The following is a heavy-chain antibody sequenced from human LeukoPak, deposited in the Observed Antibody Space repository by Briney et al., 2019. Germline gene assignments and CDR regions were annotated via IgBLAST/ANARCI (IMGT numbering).Heavy chain of an antibody. V-gene: IGHV4-59*01. Sequence: SETLSLTCTVSGGSISSYYWSWIRQPPGKGLEWIGYIYYSGSTNYNPSLKSRVTISVDTSKNQFSLKLSSVTAADTAAYYCASSRLDLESDAFDIWGQGTMVTVSS. D-gene: IGHD3-16*01. J-gene: IGHJ3*02. CDR3: ASSRLDLESDAFDI. CDR2: IYYSGST. CDR1: GGSISSYY.